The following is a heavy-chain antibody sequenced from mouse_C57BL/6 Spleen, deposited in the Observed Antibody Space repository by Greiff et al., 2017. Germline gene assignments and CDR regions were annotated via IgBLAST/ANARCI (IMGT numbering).Heavy chain of an antibody. CDR2: INPNSGTT. CDR1: GYSFTDYN. D-gene: IGHD2-4*01. V-gene: IGHV1-39*01. J-gene: IGHJ2*01. CDR3: ARRTIFYDYLDYFDY. Sequence: EVQLQPSGPELVKPGASVKISCKASGYSFTDYNMNWVKQSNGKSLEWIGVINPNSGTTSYNQKFKGKATLTVDQSSSTAYMQLNSLTSVDSAVXYCARRTIFYDYLDYFDYWGQGTTLTVSS.